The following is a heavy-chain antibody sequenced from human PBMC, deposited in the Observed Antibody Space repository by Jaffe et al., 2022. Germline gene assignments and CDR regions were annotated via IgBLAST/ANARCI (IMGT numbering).Heavy chain of an antibody. CDR2: ISSSSSYI. V-gene: IGHV3-21*01. Sequence: EVQLVESGGGLVKPGGSLRLSCAASGFTFSSYSMNWVRQAPGKGLEWVSSISSSSSYIYYADSVKGRFTISRDNAKNSLYLQMNSLRAEDTAVYYCARCLNYDYIWGSYPYRLHENDAFDIWGQGTMVTVSS. J-gene: IGHJ3*02. CDR3: ARCLNYDYIWGSYPYRLHENDAFDI. CDR1: GFTFSSYS. D-gene: IGHD3-16*01.